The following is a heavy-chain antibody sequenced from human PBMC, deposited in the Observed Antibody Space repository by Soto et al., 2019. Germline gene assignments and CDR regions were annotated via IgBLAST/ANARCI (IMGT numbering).Heavy chain of an antibody. CDR3: AISYYYDSSGYYVDY. CDR1: GGSISSYY. Sequence: SETLSLTCTVSGGSISSYYWSWIRQPPGKGLEWIGYIYYSGSTNYNPSLKSRVTISVDTSKNQFSLKLSSVTAADTAVYYCAISYYYDSSGYYVDYWGQGTLVTVSS. CDR2: IYYSGST. V-gene: IGHV4-59*01. D-gene: IGHD3-22*01. J-gene: IGHJ4*02.